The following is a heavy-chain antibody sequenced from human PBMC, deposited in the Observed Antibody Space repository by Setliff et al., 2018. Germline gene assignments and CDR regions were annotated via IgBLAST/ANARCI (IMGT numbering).Heavy chain of an antibody. CDR2: IKQDGGEK. J-gene: IGHJ4*02. V-gene: IGHV3-7*03. D-gene: IGHD3-16*02. CDR3: ARRNYRTALDY. Sequence: GGSLRLSCAASGFTLSDYWMAWVRQAPGKGLEWVANIKQDGGEKYYADSMKGRFTISRDNAKNSLYLQMNSLSAEDTAVYFCARRNYRTALDYWGQGTLVTVS. CDR1: GFTLSDYW.